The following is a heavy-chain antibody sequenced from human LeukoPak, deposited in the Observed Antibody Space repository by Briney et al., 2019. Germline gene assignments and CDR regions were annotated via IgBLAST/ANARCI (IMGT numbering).Heavy chain of an antibody. V-gene: IGHV3-21*01. J-gene: IGHJ3*02. CDR2: ISSSSSYI. CDR1: GFTFDDYG. Sequence: GGSLRLSCAASGFTFDDYGMSWVRQAPGKGLEWVSSISSSSSYIYYADSVKGRFTISRDNAKNSLYLQMNSLRAEDTAVYYCARDPAINHRFGELSFGAFDIWGQGTMVTVSS. D-gene: IGHD3-10*01. CDR3: ARDPAINHRFGELSFGAFDI.